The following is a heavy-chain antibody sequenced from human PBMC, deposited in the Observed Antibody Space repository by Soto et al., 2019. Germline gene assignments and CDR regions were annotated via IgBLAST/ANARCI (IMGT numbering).Heavy chain of an antibody. Sequence: QVQLVQSGAEVKKPGASVKVSCKASGYTFTSYAMHWVRQAPGQRLEWMGWINAGNGNTKYSQKFQGRVTITRDTSASTAYMELSSLRSEDTAVYYCARENEGLPVVCTLCAFDIWGQGTMVTVSS. V-gene: IGHV1-3*01. CDR3: ARENEGLPVVCTLCAFDI. CDR2: INAGNGNT. D-gene: IGHD6-19*01. J-gene: IGHJ3*02. CDR1: GYTFTSYA.